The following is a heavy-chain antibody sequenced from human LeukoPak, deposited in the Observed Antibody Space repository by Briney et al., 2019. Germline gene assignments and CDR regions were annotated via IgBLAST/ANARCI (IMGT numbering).Heavy chain of an antibody. CDR1: GFTFNNHA. CDR2: INRSGDST. Sequence: QPGGSLRLSCAASGFTFNNHAMSWVRQAPGKGLEWVSSINRSGDSTIYADSVKGRFTISRDNAKNSLYLQMNSLRAEDTAVYYCTRDTGAYSSSSDYFDYWGQGTLVTVSS. D-gene: IGHD6-6*01. J-gene: IGHJ4*02. CDR3: TRDTGAYSSSSDYFDY. V-gene: IGHV3-23*01.